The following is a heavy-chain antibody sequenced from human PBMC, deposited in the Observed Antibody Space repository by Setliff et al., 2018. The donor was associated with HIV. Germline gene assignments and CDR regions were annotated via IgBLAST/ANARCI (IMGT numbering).Heavy chain of an antibody. V-gene: IGHV4-4*07. CDR3: ARGGGYYYDNSGYPTWYYFDY. Sequence: SETLSLTCTVSGGSISSYYWSWIRQPAGKGLEWIGRIYTSGSTNYNPSLKSRVTMSVDTSKNQFSLKLSSVTAADTAVCYCARGGGYYYDNSGYPTWYYFDYWGQGSLVTVSS. CDR2: IYTSGST. J-gene: IGHJ4*02. CDR1: GGSISSYY. D-gene: IGHD3-22*01.